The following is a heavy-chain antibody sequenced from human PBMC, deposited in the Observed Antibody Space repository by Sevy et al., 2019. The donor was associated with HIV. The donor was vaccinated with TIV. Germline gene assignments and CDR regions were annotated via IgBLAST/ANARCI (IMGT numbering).Heavy chain of an antibody. J-gene: IGHJ6*02. CDR2: VGPAGDT. CDR3: VRQRGDTVVLPDVLPDYGMDV. Sequence: GGSLRLSCAASGFTFITYDMHWVRHVTGKGLEWVSGVGPAGDTFYPGSVKGRFTISRENAKNSLYLQMNNLRAGDTAVYYCVRQRGDTVVLPDVLPDYGMDVWGQGTTVTVSS. V-gene: IGHV3-13*01. D-gene: IGHD2-2*01. CDR1: GFTFITYD.